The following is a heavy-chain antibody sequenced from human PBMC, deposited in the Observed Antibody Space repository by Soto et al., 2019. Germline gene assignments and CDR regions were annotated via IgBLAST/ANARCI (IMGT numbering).Heavy chain of an antibody. J-gene: IGHJ5*02. Sequence: QVQLVQSGAEVRKPGSSVKVSCKISGGTFTNYVISWLRQAPGQGLEWMGGLIPIFGAANLAQKFQGRVTITADESTSTVNMELSSLTSEDTALYYCASGRSSPNFDPWGQGTLVTVSS. D-gene: IGHD6-6*01. V-gene: IGHV1-69*01. CDR3: ASGRSSPNFDP. CDR2: LIPIFGAA. CDR1: GGTFTNYV.